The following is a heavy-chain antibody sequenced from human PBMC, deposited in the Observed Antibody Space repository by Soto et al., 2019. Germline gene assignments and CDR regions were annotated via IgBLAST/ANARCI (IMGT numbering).Heavy chain of an antibody. V-gene: IGHV4-4*07. D-gene: IGHD1-26*01. J-gene: IGHJ4*02. CDR1: GDSLLSSY. CDR2: IFSSGRV. Sequence: SETLSLTCSVSGDSLLSSYWSWVRQPAGKGLEWIGHIFSSGRVSYNPSLKSRLTMSIDTSMNLFFLNLSSVTAADTAVYYCARGWDVKYFDYWGQGTMVTVYS. CDR3: ARGWDVKYFDY.